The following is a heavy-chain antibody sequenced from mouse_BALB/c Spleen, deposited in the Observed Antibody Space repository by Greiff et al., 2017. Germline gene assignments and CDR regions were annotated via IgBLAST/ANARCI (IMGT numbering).Heavy chain of an antibody. J-gene: IGHJ3*01. CDR2: INPSNGGT. CDR1: GYTFTSYY. CDR3: ARSGGLFNYGNYGLAY. Sequence: QVQLQQSGAELVKPGASVKLSCKASGYTFTSYYMYWVKQRPGHGLEWIGEINPSNGGTNFNKKFKSKATLTVDNSSNTAYMQLSRLTSEDSSVYAGARSGGLFNYGNYGLAYWGQGTPVTVSA. D-gene: IGHD2-1*01. V-gene: IGHV1S81*02.